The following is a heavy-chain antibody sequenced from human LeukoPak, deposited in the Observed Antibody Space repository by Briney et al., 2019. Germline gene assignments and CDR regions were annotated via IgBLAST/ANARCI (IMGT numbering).Heavy chain of an antibody. D-gene: IGHD3-10*01. CDR1: GFTFDDYA. J-gene: IGHJ4*02. CDR3: ARDRGKLGYFDY. Sequence: GGSLRLSCAASGFTFDDYAMHWVRRAPGKGLEWVAVIWYDGSKIWYADSVKGRFTISRDNSMNTLYLQVNSLRVENTAVYYCARDRGKLGYFDYWGQGTLVTVSS. V-gene: IGHV3-33*08. CDR2: IWYDGSKI.